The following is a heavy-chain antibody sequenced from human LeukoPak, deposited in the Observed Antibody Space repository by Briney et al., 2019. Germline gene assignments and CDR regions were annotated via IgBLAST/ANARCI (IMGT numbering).Heavy chain of an antibody. Sequence: ASVKVSCKASGYTFTQNDMHWVRQAPGQELEWMGIINPYGDSTYAQKFQGRVTMPRDTSTSTVYMALSSLTSDDTGVYFCARGEAGYLEAFDVWGQGTMVTVSS. J-gene: IGHJ3*01. CDR1: GYTFTQND. CDR2: INPYGDS. V-gene: IGHV1-46*03. D-gene: IGHD3-3*01. CDR3: ARGEAGYLEAFDV.